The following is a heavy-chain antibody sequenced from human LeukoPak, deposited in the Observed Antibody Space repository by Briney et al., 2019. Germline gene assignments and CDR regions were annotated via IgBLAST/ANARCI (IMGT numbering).Heavy chain of an antibody. CDR1: GFSFSTYW. J-gene: IGHJ4*02. Sequence: PGGSLRLSCAASGFSFSTYWMHWVRQAPGKGLEWVSRINTDARSTSYADSVKGRFTISRDNAKNTLYLQMNSLRAEDTAVYYCARGVRYSSGYFDYWGQGTLVTVSS. D-gene: IGHD6-19*01. CDR3: ARGVRYSSGYFDY. V-gene: IGHV3-74*01. CDR2: INTDARST.